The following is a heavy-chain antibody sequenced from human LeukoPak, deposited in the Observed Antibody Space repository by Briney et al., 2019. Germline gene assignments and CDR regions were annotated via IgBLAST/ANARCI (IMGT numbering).Heavy chain of an antibody. CDR1: GYTFTGYY. J-gene: IGHJ6*03. CDR2: VNPNSGGT. V-gene: IGHV1-2*02. D-gene: IGHD2-15*01. Sequence: ASVKVSCKASGYTFTGYYMHWVRQAPGQGLEWMGWVNPNSGGTNYAQKFQGRVTMTRDTSISTAYMELSRLRSDDTAVYYCARGRGYCSGGSCQGGYMDVWGKGTTVTISS. CDR3: ARGRGYCSGGSCQGGYMDV.